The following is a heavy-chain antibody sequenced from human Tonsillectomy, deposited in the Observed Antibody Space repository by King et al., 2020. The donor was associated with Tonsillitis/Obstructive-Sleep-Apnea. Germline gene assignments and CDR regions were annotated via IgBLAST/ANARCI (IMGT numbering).Heavy chain of an antibody. V-gene: IGHV4-39*02. CDR3: ATAPPPVSGGPGF. D-gene: IGHD2-15*01. CDR2: INYSGST. CDR1: GGSISSSSYY. J-gene: IGHJ4*02. Sequence: MQLQESGPGLVKPSETLSLTCTVSGGSISSSSYYWGWIRQPPGKGLEWIGSINYSGSTYYNPSLKSRVTISVDTSKNHFSLKLSSVTAADTAVYYCATAPPPVSGGPGFWGQGTLVTVSS.